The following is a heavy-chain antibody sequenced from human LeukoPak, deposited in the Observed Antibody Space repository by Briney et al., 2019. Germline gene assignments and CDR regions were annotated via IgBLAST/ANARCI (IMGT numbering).Heavy chain of an antibody. V-gene: IGHV4-34*01. D-gene: IGHD2-2*01. J-gene: IGHJ4*02. CDR3: ARGFVTSYSFDY. CDR2: INHSGST. CDR1: GGSFSGYY. Sequence: SETLSLTCAVYGGSFSGYYWSWVRQPPGKGLEWIGEINHSGSTNYNPSLKSRVTISVDTSKNQFSLKLSSVTAADTAVYYCARGFVTSYSFDYWGQGTLVTVSS.